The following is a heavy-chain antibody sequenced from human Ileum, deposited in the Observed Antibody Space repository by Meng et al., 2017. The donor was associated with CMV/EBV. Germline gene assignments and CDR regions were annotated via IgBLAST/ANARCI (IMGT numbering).Heavy chain of an antibody. V-gene: IGHV3-15*01. J-gene: IGHJ4*02. CDR3: STAFYDFWSGYYYFDY. D-gene: IGHD3-3*01. Sequence: GESLKISCVVSGFTFSNACMTWVRQAPGKGLEWVGRIKSKTDGETTDYTAPVKGRFTISRDDSRNTLFLQMNSLKTEDTAVYYCSTAFYDFWSGYYYFDYWGQGTLVTVSS. CDR1: GFTFSNAC. CDR2: IKSKTDGETT.